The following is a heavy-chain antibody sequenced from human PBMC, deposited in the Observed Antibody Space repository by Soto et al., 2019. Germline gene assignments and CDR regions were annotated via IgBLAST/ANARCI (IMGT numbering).Heavy chain of an antibody. CDR3: ARRSGYNFYYNYYGMDV. CDR1: GGSVSSSNNY. D-gene: IGHD3-22*01. J-gene: IGHJ6*02. Sequence: PSETLSLTCAVSGGSVSSSNNYWVWIRQPPGKGLEWIGAIYYSGTTYYNPSLKSRVTISVDTSKNQFSLKLSSVTAADTGLYYCARRSGYNFYYNYYGMDVWGQGTTVTV. V-gene: IGHV4-39*01. CDR2: IYYSGTT.